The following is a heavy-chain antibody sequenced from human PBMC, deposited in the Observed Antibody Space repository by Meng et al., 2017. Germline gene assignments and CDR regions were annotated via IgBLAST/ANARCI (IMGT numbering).Heavy chain of an antibody. J-gene: IGHJ4*02. CDR3: AKNSVSSGYHYRD. D-gene: IGHD3-22*01. Sequence: GESLKISCAASGFTFSSYGMTWVRQTPGKGLEWVSAISGSGSSTYYAESVKGRFTISRDNSKNMLFLQMNSLRGEDTAIYYCAKNSVSSGYHYRDWGQGTVVTVSS. CDR2: ISGSGSST. CDR1: GFTFSSYG. V-gene: IGHV3-23*01.